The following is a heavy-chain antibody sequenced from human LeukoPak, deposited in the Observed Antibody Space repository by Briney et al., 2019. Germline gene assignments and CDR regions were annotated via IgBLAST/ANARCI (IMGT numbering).Heavy chain of an antibody. Sequence: SVKVSCKASGGTFSSYAISWVRQAPGQGLAWMGRIIPILGIANYAQKFQGRVTITADKSTSTAYMELSSLRSEDTAVYYCARAVSFYLPDLFDYWGQGTLVTVSS. D-gene: IGHD1-26*01. CDR3: ARAVSFYLPDLFDY. CDR1: GGTFSSYA. J-gene: IGHJ4*02. CDR2: IIPILGIA. V-gene: IGHV1-69*04.